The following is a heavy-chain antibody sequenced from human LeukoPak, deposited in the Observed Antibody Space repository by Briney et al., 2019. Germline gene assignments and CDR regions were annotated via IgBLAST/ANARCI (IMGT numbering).Heavy chain of an antibody. CDR1: GGSFSGYY. CDR2: INHSGST. J-gene: IGHJ4*02. V-gene: IGHV4-34*01. D-gene: IGHD6-13*01. Sequence: SETLSLTCAVYGGSFSGYYWSWIRQPPGKGLEWVGEINHSGSTNYNPSLKSRVTISVDTSKNQFSLKLSSVTAADTAVYYCARGAAAGTNYWGQGTLVTVSS. CDR3: ARGAAAGTNY.